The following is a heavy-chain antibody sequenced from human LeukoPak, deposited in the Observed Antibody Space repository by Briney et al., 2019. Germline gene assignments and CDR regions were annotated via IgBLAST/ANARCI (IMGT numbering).Heavy chain of an antibody. V-gene: IGHV3-23*01. CDR1: GFTFSSYA. Sequence: GSLRLSCAASGFTFSSYAMSWVRQAPGKGLEWVSAISDSGGSTYYADSVKGRLPISRDNSKNTLYLQMNSLRAEDTAVYYCAKLVGYDCYYYGMDVWGQGTTVTVSS. D-gene: IGHD5-12*01. CDR3: AKLVGYDCYYYGMDV. J-gene: IGHJ6*02. CDR2: ISDSGGST.